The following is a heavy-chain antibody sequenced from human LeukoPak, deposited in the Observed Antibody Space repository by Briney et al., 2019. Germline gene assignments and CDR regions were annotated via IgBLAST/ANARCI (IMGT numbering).Heavy chain of an antibody. J-gene: IGHJ5*02. D-gene: IGHD3-16*01. V-gene: IGHV4-39*07. CDR1: GGSISSSSYY. Sequence: ETLSLTCTVSGGSISSSSYYWGWIRQPPGKGLEWIGSIYYSGSTYYNPSLKSRVTISVDTSKNQFSLKLSSVTAADTAVYYCASRPVRGGYNWFDPWGQGTLVTVSS. CDR3: ASRPVRGGYNWFDP. CDR2: IYYSGST.